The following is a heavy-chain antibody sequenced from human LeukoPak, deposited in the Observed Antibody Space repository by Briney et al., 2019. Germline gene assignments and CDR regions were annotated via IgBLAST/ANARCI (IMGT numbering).Heavy chain of an antibody. CDR1: GFTFSSYS. D-gene: IGHD2-21*02. CDR3: AKDRPGGDYPSEIDY. V-gene: IGHV3-21*04. CDR2: ISSSSSYI. J-gene: IGHJ4*02. Sequence: GGSLRLSCAASGFTFSSYSMNWVRQAPGKGLEWVSSISSSSSYIYYADSVKGRFTISRDNSKNTLYLQMNSLRAEDTAVYYCAKDRPGGDYPSEIDYWGQGTLVTVSS.